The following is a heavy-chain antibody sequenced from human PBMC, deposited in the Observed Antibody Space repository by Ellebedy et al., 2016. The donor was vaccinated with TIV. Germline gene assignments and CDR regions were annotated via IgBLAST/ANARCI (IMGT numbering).Heavy chain of an antibody. CDR2: ISSGSSNT. CDR1: GFIFSDYY. CDR3: TLTWPWFDP. Sequence: GESLKISCEASGFIFSDYYMSWMRQAPGKGLEWVSFISSGSSNTIYADSVIGRFSVSRDNAKNELYLQMDSLSAGDTAVYYCTLTWPWFDPWGQGTLVTVSS. J-gene: IGHJ5*02. V-gene: IGHV3-11*06. D-gene: IGHD2-21*02.